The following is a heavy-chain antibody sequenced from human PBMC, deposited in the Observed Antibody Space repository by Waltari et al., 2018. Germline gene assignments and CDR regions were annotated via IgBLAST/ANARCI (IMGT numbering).Heavy chain of an antibody. CDR1: GFTFEDYA. CDR3: AKKNDEVFDRNGLVYDAFDM. D-gene: IGHD3-22*01. V-gene: IGHV3-9*01. J-gene: IGHJ3*02. CDR2: INWNSGSI. Sequence: EVQLVESGGGLVQPGRSLRLSCVGSGFTFEDYAMPWVGKAPGKGLEWVSGINWNSGSIGYGDSVKGRFIISRDNARNSVHLQMNGLTSEDTALYYCAKKNDEVFDRNGLVYDAFDMWGQGTMVTVSS.